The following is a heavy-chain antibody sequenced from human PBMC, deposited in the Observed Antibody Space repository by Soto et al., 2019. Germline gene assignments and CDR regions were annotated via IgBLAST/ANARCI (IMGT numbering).Heavy chain of an antibody. V-gene: IGHV4-31*03. Sequence: QVQLQASGPGLVKLSQTLSLTCTVSGGPVINGDSYLNWIRQHPEKGLEWMGYINYRGTTNYNAALKSRILISVDTSKNQFSLRLTSVTAADTAVYYCARDAPGAAPYWGQGTLVTVSS. CDR3: ARDAPGAAPY. CDR2: INYRGTT. D-gene: IGHD6-13*01. CDR1: GGPVINGDSY. J-gene: IGHJ4*02.